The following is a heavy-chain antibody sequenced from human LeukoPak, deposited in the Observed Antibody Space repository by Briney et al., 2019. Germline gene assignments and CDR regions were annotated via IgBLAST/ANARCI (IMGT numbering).Heavy chain of an antibody. V-gene: IGHV3-21*01. Sequence: GGSLRLSCAASGFSFSSHSINWVRQAPGKGLEWVSSISGSSSFIYYADSVKGRFTISRDNAKNSVYLQMNGLRAEDTAVYYCARVWEFLRWVDYYYYMDVWGKRTTVTVSS. J-gene: IGHJ6*03. CDR2: ISGSSSFI. CDR1: GFSFSSHS. CDR3: ARVWEFLRWVDYYYYMDV. D-gene: IGHD1-26*01.